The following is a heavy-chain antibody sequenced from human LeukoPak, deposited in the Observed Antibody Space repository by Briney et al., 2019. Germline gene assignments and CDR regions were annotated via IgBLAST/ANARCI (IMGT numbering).Heavy chain of an antibody. CDR2: INHSGST. CDR1: GGSFSGYY. D-gene: IGHD3-3*01. J-gene: IGHJ4*02. V-gene: IGHV4-34*01. Sequence: SETLSLTCAVYGGSFSGYYWSWIRQPPGKGLEWIGEINHSGSTNYNPSLKSRVTISVDTSKNQFSLKLSSVTAADTAVYYCAIGRVRFFRVCRYFDYWGQGTLVTVSS. CDR3: AIGRVRFFRVCRYFDY.